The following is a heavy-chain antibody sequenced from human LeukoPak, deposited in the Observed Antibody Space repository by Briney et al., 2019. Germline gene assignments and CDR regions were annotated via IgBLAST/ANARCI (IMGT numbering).Heavy chain of an antibody. CDR1: GGSISSGGYY. D-gene: IGHD2-2*01. J-gene: IGHJ4*02. CDR2: IYYSGST. CDR3: ARGTADCSSTSCYLDY. V-gene: IGHV4-31*03. Sequence: PSETLSLTCTVSGGSISSGGYYRSWIRQHPGKGLEWIGYIYYSGSTYYNPSLKSRVTISVDTSKNQFSLKLSSVTAADTAVYYCARGTADCSSTSCYLDYWGQGTLVTVSS.